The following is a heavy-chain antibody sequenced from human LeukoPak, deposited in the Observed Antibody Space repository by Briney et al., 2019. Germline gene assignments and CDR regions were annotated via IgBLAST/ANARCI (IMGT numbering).Heavy chain of an antibody. D-gene: IGHD2/OR15-2a*01. CDR1: GGSISSYY. CDR3: ARGDKYWTLFDY. CDR2: IYTSGST. J-gene: IGHJ4*02. V-gene: IGHV4-4*07. Sequence: SETLSLTCTVSGGSISSYYWSWIRQPAGKGLEWIGRIYTSGSTNYNASLKSRVSMSVDTSKNQFSLKLSSVTAADTAVFYCARGDKYWTLFDYWGQGTLVTVSS.